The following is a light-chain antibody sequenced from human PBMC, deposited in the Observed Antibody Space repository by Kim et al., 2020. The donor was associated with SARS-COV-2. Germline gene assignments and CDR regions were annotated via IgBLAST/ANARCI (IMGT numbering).Light chain of an antibody. J-gene: IGLJ2*01. CDR1: GSNIGAGYD. CDR3: QSSDSSLSTVV. CDR2: GNN. V-gene: IGLV1-40*01. Sequence: QSVTISCTGGGSNIGAGYDVHWYQQLPGTAPKLLIYGNNNRPSGVPDRFSVSRSGTSASLAITGLQAEDEADYFCQSSDSSLSTVVFGGGTQLTVL.